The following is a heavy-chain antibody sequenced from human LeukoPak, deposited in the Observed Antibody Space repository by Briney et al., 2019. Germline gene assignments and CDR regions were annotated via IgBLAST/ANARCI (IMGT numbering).Heavy chain of an antibody. CDR3: AKDRRDDSSGPAFDY. D-gene: IGHD6-19*01. J-gene: IGHJ4*02. Sequence: GGSLRLSCAASGFTFSSYGMSWVRQAPGKGLEWVSAISGSGGSTYYAASVEGRLIISRDNSQNTLYLQMNSLRAEDTALDYCAKDRRDDSSGPAFDYWGQGTLVTVSS. V-gene: IGHV3-23*01. CDR2: ISGSGGST. CDR1: GFTFSSYG.